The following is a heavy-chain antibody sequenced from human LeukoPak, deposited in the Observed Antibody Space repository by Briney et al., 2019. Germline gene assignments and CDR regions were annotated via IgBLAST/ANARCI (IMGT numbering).Heavy chain of an antibody. V-gene: IGHV4-30-2*01. Sequence: SETLSLTCAVSGGSISSGGYSWSWIRQPPGKGLEWIGYIYHSGSTYYNPSLKSRVTISVDRSKNQFSLKLSSVTAADTAVYYCARAQDAGAPFDYWGQGTLVTVSS. J-gene: IGHJ4*02. CDR3: ARAQDAGAPFDY. CDR1: GGSISSGGYS. CDR2: IYHSGST.